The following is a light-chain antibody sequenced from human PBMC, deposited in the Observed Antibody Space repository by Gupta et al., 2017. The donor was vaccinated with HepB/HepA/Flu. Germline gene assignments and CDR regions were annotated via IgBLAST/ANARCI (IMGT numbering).Light chain of an antibody. CDR1: QSLSSN. CDR3: QQDNGWPPT. J-gene: IGKJ4*01. V-gene: IGKV3-15*01. Sequence: EIVMTQSPDTLSVSPGDRVTLSCRASQSLSSNLAWYQQKPGQAPRLLISGASTRATGIPDRFSGSGSGTEFTLTISSLQSEDFAVYYCQQDNGWPPTFGGGTKVEIK. CDR2: GAS.